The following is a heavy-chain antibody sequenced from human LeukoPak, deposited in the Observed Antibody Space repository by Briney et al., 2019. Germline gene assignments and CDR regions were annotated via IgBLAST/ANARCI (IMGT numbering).Heavy chain of an antibody. CDR2: INNDGSGT. CDR1: GFTVSNSG. J-gene: IGHJ5*02. CDR3: VRGGESTWS. Sequence: GGSLRLSCAASGFTVSNSGMNWVRQAPGKGPVWVSRINNDGSGTTYADSVKGRFTISRDDAKNTLYLQMNSLRAEDTAVYYCVRGGESTWSWGQGTLVTVSS. V-gene: IGHV3-74*01. D-gene: IGHD2-15*01.